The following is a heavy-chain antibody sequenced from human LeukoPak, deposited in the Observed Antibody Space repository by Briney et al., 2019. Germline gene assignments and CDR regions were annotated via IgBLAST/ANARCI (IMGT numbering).Heavy chain of an antibody. J-gene: IGHJ4*02. CDR3: AREPRVAAPYYFDY. V-gene: IGHV4-34*01. CDR1: GGSFSGYY. Sequence: NTSETLSLTCGVYGGSFSGYYWSWIRQPPGKGPEWIGEINHSGSTNYNPSLKSRVTISVDRSKSQFSLKLSSVTAADTAVYYCAREPRVAAPYYFDYWGQGILVTVSS. D-gene: IGHD3-10*01. CDR2: INHSGST.